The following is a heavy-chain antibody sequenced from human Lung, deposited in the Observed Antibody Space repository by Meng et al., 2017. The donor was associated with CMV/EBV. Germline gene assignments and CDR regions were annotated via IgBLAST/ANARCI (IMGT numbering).Heavy chain of an antibody. CDR1: GSTFSSYA. D-gene: IGHD6-6*01. CDR2: ISGSGGST. V-gene: IGHV3-23*01. Sequence: GGSLRLXXAASGSTFSSYAMSWVRQAPGKGLEWVSAISGSGGSTYYADSVKGRFTISRDNSKNTLYLQMNSLRAEDTAVYYCAKDFEYSSSSGEFDYWGQGXLVTVSS. CDR3: AKDFEYSSSSGEFDY. J-gene: IGHJ4*02.